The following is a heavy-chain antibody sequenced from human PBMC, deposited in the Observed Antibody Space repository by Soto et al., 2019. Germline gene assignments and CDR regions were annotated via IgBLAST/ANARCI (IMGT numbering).Heavy chain of an antibody. J-gene: IGHJ3*02. V-gene: IGHV4-34*01. D-gene: IGHD1-1*01. Sequence: QVQLQQWGAGLLKPSVTLSLTCAVYGGFVSSGSYYRSWIRQPPGQGLEWIGEMSHSGGTHFNPSLKGRVTISGDTSKNQCSRKRTSVTAADTALYYWARVERGTATTVGEAFEIWGPGTMVTVSS. CDR1: GGFVSSGSYY. CDR3: ARVERGTATTVGEAFEI. CDR2: MSHSGGT.